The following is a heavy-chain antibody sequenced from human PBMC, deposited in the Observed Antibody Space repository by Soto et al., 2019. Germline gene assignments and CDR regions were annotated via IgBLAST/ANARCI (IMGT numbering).Heavy chain of an antibody. J-gene: IGHJ4*02. D-gene: IGHD2-15*01. CDR2: INPNSGGT. CDR3: ARVSDLTDIVVVVAATGLGF. Sequence: ASVKVSCKASGYTFTGYYMHWVRQAPGQGLEWMGWINPNSGGTNYAQKVQGRVTMTRDTSISTAYMELSRLRSDDTAVYYCARVSDLTDIVVVVAATGLGFWGQGTLVTVSS. CDR1: GYTFTGYY. V-gene: IGHV1-2*02.